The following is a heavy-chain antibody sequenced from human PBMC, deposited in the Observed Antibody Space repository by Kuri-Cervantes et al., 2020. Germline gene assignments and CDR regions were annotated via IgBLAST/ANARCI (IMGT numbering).Heavy chain of an antibody. Sequence: LSLTCAASGFTFSSYGMHWVRQAPGKGLEWVAVISYDGSNKYYADSVKGRFTISRDNSKNTLYLQMNSLRAEDTAVYYCANGASSGWYFDYWGQGTLVTVSS. D-gene: IGHD6-19*01. CDR2: ISYDGSNK. CDR1: GFTFSSYG. CDR3: ANGASSGWYFDY. J-gene: IGHJ4*02. V-gene: IGHV3-30*18.